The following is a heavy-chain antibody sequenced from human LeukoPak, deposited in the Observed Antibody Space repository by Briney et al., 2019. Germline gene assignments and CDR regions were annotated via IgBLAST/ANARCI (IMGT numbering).Heavy chain of an antibody. D-gene: IGHD6-13*01. CDR3: ARARIAAAGTDFDY. J-gene: IGHJ4*02. CDR2: ISAYNGNT. V-gene: IGHV1-18*01. Sequence: GASVKVSCKASGYTFTSYGISWVRQAPGQGLEWMGWISAYNGNTNYAQKLQGRVTMTTDTSTSTAYMELRSLKSDDTAVYYCARARIAAAGTDFDYWGQGTLVTVSS. CDR1: GYTFTSYG.